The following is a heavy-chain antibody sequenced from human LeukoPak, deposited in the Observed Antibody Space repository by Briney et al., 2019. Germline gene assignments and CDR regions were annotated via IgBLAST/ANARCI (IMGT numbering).Heavy chain of an antibody. J-gene: IGHJ4*02. V-gene: IGHV3-49*04. CDR2: IRSKAYGGTT. CDR3: TRVAYSSTWYYFDY. D-gene: IGHD2-2*01. Sequence: PGGSLRLSCTASGFTLGDYALSWVRQAPGKGRVGVGFIRSKAYGGTTEYAASVKGRFTIPRDDSKSIASLQVNSLKSDDTAIYYCTRVAYSSTWYYFDYWGQGTLVTVSS. CDR1: GFTLGDYA.